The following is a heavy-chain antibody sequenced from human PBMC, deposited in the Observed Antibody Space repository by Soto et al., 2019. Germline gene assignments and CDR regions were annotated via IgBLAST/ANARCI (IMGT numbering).Heavy chain of an antibody. CDR2: INAIIGTA. D-gene: IGHD3-22*01. CDR3: ARASKYYDSSGVNAFDI. Sequence: GASVKVSCKASGYTFTSYAMHWVRQAPGQRLEWMGGINAIIGTANYAQKFQGRVTITADESTSTAYMELSSLRSEDTAVYYCARASKYYDSSGVNAFDIWGQGTMVTVS. CDR1: GYTFTSYA. J-gene: IGHJ3*02. V-gene: IGHV1-69*13.